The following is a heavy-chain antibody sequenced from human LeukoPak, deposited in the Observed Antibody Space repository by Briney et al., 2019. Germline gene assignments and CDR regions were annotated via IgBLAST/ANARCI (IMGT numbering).Heavy chain of an antibody. CDR1: GGTFSSYA. D-gene: IGHD1-1*01. CDR2: IIPIFGTA. CDR3: ARVGTEVDYFDY. J-gene: IGHJ4*02. V-gene: IGHV1-69*06. Sequence: VASVKVSCKASGGTFSSYAINWVRQAPGQGLEWMGGIIPIFGTANYAQKFQGRVTITADKSTSTAYMELSSLRSEDTAVYYCARVGTEVDYFDYWGQGTLVTVSS.